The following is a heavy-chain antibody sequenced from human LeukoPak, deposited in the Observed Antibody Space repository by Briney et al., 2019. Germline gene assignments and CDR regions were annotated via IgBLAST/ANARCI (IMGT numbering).Heavy chain of an antibody. CDR3: ARGLSRWSIPTSSYYYRMDV. V-gene: IGHV1-69*13. Sequence: ASVKLSCKASRHTLSTSSISWSLQAPGQGLEWMGGIIPIFNTINYAQRFQGRVTLTADESTNTAYMELSSLRSEVTAVYYCARGLSRWSIPTSSYYYRMDVWGQGATVAVSS. CDR1: RHTLSTSS. CDR2: IIPIFNTI. D-gene: IGHD4-23*01. J-gene: IGHJ6*02.